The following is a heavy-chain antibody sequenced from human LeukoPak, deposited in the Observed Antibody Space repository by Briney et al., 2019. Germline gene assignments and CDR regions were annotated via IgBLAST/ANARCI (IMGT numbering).Heavy chain of an antibody. CDR2: ISAYNGNT. D-gene: IGHD2-21*01. J-gene: IGHJ3*02. V-gene: IGHV1-18*01. CDR3: ARGVGGYFYGAFDI. Sequence: ASVKVSCKASGYTFTSYGISWVRQAPGQGLEWMGWISAYNGNTNYAQKLQGRVTMTTDTSTSTAYMELRSLRSDDTAVYHCARGVGGYFYGAFDIWGQGTMVTVSS. CDR1: GYTFTSYG.